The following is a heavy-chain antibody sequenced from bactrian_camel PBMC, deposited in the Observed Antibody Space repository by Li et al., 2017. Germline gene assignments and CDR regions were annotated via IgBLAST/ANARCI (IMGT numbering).Heavy chain of an antibody. CDR3: AADRGSIHPFKWWLLQRARVNFGS. J-gene: IGHJ6*01. CDR1: GYTYNMFY. V-gene: IGHV3S53*01. Sequence: HVQLVESGGGSVQAEGSLRLSCVYDGYTYNMFYLGWVREAPGKEREGIAAIDTDGSTTYADSVQGRFTISKDSAQNILYLDMSNLQPEDTAMYYCAADRGSIHPFKWWLLQRARVNFGSWGQGTQVTVS. CDR2: IDTDGST. D-gene: IGHD2*01.